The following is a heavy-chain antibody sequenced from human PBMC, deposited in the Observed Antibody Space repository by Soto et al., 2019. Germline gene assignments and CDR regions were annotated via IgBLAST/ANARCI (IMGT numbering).Heavy chain of an antibody. Sequence: PSETLSLTCAVYGGSFSGYYWSWIRQPPGKGLEWIGEINHSGSTNYNPSLKSRVTISVDTSKNQFSLKLSSVTAADTAVYSCASGVSVLDYPPSYYYGMDVWGQGTTVTV. D-gene: IGHD4-17*01. CDR2: INHSGST. V-gene: IGHV4-34*01. CDR1: GGSFSGYY. J-gene: IGHJ6*02. CDR3: ASGVSVLDYPPSYYYGMDV.